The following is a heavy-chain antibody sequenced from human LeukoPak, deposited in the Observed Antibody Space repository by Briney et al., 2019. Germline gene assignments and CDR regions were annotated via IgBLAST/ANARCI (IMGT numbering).Heavy chain of an antibody. CDR2: INPNSGGT. V-gene: IGHV1-2*02. CDR3: AREAPELLGAFDI. D-gene: IGHD1-26*01. CDR1: GYTFTGYY. Sequence: ASVKVSCKASGYTFTGYYMHWVRQAPGQGLEWRGWINPNSGGTNYAQKFQGRVTMTRDTSISTAYMELSRLRSDDTAVYYCAREAPELLGAFDIWGQGTMVTVSS. J-gene: IGHJ3*02.